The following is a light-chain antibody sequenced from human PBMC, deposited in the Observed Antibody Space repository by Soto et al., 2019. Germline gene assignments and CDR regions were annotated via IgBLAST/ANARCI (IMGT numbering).Light chain of an antibody. Sequence: EIVMTQSPATLAVSPGERATLSCRASQSVRINVAWYQQKPGQAPRLLVYGASTRASGIPDRFSGSGSGTEFSLTISSLQSEDFAVYYCQRYNNWPLTFGGGTKV. CDR1: QSVRIN. CDR3: QRYNNWPLT. V-gene: IGKV3-15*01. CDR2: GAS. J-gene: IGKJ4*01.